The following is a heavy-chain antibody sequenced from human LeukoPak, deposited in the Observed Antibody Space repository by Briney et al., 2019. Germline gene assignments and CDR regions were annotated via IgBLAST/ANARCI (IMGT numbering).Heavy chain of an antibody. D-gene: IGHD6-13*01. J-gene: IGHJ4*02. CDR3: AKTPYSSSWYVFDY. CDR2: IYPCDSDT. CDR1: GYSFTNYW. Sequence: GESLKISCKGSGYSFTNYWIGWVRQMPGKGLEWMGIIYPCDSDTRYSPSFQGQVTISADKSISTAYLQWSSPKASDSAIYYCAKTPYSSSWYVFDYWGQGTLVTVSS. V-gene: IGHV5-51*01.